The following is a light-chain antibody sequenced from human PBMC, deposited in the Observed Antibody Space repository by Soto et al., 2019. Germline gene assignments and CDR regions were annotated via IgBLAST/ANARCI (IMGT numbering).Light chain of an antibody. CDR1: ETVGTN. J-gene: IGKJ4*01. CDR3: QQYNNWGLS. Sequence: IVLTQSPATLSVSPGEGVTLSCRASETVGTNLAWYELKVGQAPRLLIYGSSTRATGIPDTFSGSGSGKEFTLSISSLQSEESAVYYCQQYNNWGLSFGGGTKVEIK. CDR2: GSS. V-gene: IGKV3D-15*01.